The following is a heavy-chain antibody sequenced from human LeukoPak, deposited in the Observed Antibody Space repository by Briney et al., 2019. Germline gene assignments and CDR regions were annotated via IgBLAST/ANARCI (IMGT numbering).Heavy chain of an antibody. CDR2: AYYTGTT. CDR1: GGSISGSSYY. CDR3: ARQDTITTPGVDY. Sequence: PSETLSLICTVSGGSISGSSYYWGWLRQPPGKGLEWIANAYYTGTTYYNPSLKSRVTVSVDTSKNQFSLKLSSVTAADTAVYYCARQDTITTPGVDYWGQGTPVTVSS. V-gene: IGHV4-39*01. J-gene: IGHJ4*02. D-gene: IGHD3-3*01.